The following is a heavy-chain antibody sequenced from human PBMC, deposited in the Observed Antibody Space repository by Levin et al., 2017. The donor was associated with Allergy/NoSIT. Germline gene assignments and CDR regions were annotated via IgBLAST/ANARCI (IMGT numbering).Heavy chain of an antibody. Sequence: SETLSLTCTVSGGSISSSSYYWGWLRQPPGKGLEWIGSIYYSGSTYYNSSLKSRATITVDTSKNQFSLKLSSVTAADTAVYYCARHRDGQWIRYGDYEGGAFAFDIWGQGTMVTVSS. CDR3: ARHRDGQWIRYGDYEGGAFAFDI. CDR2: IYYSGST. J-gene: IGHJ3*02. D-gene: IGHD4-17*01. V-gene: IGHV4-39*01. CDR1: GGSISSSSYY.